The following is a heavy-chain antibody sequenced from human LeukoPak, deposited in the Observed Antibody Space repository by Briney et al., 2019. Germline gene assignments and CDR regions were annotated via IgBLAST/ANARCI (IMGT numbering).Heavy chain of an antibody. V-gene: IGHV3-11*04. CDR3: ASRYSPFEF. Sequence: GGSLRLSCAASGVTFSDYYMSWVRQAPGKGLEWVSYISGSGATTSYADSVKGRFAITRDNYKNSVNLQMNSLGAEDTAIYYCASRYSPFEFWGQGTLVTVSS. J-gene: IGHJ4*02. CDR2: ISGSGATT. D-gene: IGHD5-18*01. CDR1: GVTFSDYY.